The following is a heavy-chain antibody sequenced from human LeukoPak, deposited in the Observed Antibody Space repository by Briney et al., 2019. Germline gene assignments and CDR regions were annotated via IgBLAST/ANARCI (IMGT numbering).Heavy chain of an antibody. CDR3: TRDTDYGSATNYFDS. CDR1: GFTFDDYA. Sequence: GGSLRLSCAASGFTFDDYAMHWVRQAPGKGLEWVALISWEGQTTYYADSVRGRFTISRDNSKNSLYLQMNSLRTEDTAFYYCTRDTDYGSATNYFDSWGPGTLVSVSS. V-gene: IGHV3-43*01. J-gene: IGHJ4*02. D-gene: IGHD3-10*01. CDR2: ISWEGQTT.